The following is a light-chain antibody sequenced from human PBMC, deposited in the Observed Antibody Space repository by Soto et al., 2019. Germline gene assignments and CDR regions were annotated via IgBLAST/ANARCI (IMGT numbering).Light chain of an antibody. J-gene: IGKJ1*01. CDR3: QQYYNWPLT. CDR2: GAS. V-gene: IGKV3-15*01. Sequence: EIVMTQSPATLSVSPGERATLPCRASQSVSSDLAWYQQKPGQAPRLLIYGASTRATGIPARFTGSGSGTEFTLTISSLQSEDFAVYYCQQYYNWPLTFGQGTKVDNK. CDR1: QSVSSD.